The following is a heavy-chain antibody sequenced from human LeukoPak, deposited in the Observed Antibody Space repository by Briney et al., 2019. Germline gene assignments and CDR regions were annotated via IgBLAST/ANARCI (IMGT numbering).Heavy chain of an antibody. V-gene: IGHV3-30*18. CDR1: GFTFSSYG. Sequence: PGGSLRLSCAASGFTFSSYGMHWVRQAPGKGLEWVAVISYDGSNKYYADSVKGRFTISRDNSKNTLYLQMNSLRAEDTAVYYCAKGSLRITVIVVAENYFDYWGQGTLVTVSS. CDR2: ISYDGSNK. D-gene: IGHD3-22*01. J-gene: IGHJ4*02. CDR3: AKGSLRITVIVVAENYFDY.